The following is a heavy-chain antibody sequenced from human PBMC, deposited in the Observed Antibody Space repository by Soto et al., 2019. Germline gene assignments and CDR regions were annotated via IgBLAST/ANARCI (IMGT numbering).Heavy chain of an antibody. CDR3: ARRYGYSFDY. J-gene: IGHJ4*02. CDR2: VYYSGST. CDR1: GGSIISSIYY. V-gene: IGHV4-39*01. D-gene: IGHD1-1*01. Sequence: SETLSLTSTVSGGSIISSIYYWGWIRQPPGKGLEWIGNVYYSGSTYYNPSLQSRVTISVDTSKNQFSLRLNSVTAADTAVYYCARRYGYSFDYWGQGTLVT.